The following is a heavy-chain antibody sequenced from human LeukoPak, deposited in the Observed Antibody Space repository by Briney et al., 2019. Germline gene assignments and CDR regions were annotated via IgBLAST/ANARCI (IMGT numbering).Heavy chain of an antibody. CDR1: GASIGSFY. CDR3: ASSSSGYYGPFGD. J-gene: IGHJ4*02. Sequence: SETLSLTCTVSGASIGSFYWSWIRQPPGKGLEWIGYIDYSGTTSYNPSLKSRVTISVDTSKNQFSLKLSSVTAADTAVYYCASSSSGYYGPFGDWGQGTLVTVSS. CDR2: IDYSGTT. D-gene: IGHD3-22*01. V-gene: IGHV4-59*08.